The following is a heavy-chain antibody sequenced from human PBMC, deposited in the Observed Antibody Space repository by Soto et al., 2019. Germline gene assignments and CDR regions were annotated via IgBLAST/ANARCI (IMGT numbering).Heavy chain of an antibody. V-gene: IGHV3-66*01. J-gene: IGHJ4*02. Sequence: ESGGGLVQPGGSLRLSCAASGFTVSHNYMTWVRQAPGKGLEWVSVIYRGGSTYYADSVRGRFTISRDNSKNTLYLQMSSLRAEDTAVYYCARARFGGLAAIFADCWGQGTLVTVSS. CDR2: IYRGGST. D-gene: IGHD5-12*01. CDR1: GFTVSHNY. CDR3: ARARFGGLAAIFADC.